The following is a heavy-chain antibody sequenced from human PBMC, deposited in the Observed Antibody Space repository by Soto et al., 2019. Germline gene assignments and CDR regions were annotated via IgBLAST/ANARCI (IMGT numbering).Heavy chain of an antibody. V-gene: IGHV1-69*13. CDR1: GGTFSSYA. CDR3: ARVRDWSTPEGAFDI. CDR2: IIPIFGTA. D-gene: IGHD3-9*01. Sequence: GASVKVSCKASGGTFSSYAISWVRQAPGQGLEWMGGIIPIFGTANYAQKFQGRVTITADESTSTAYMELSSLRSEDTAVYYCARVRDWSTPEGAFDIWGQGTMVTVSS. J-gene: IGHJ3*02.